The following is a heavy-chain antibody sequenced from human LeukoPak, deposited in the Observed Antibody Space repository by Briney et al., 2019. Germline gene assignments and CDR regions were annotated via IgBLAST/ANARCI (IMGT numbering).Heavy chain of an antibody. V-gene: IGHV3-53*01. Sequence: GGSLRLSCAASGFTASSNYMSWVRQAPGKGLEWVSVIYSGGSTYYADSVKGRFTISRDNSKNTLYLQMNSLRAEDTVVYYCARALYSSGYFDYWGQGTLVTVSS. CDR1: GFTASSNY. J-gene: IGHJ4*02. D-gene: IGHD6-19*01. CDR2: IYSGGST. CDR3: ARALYSSGYFDY.